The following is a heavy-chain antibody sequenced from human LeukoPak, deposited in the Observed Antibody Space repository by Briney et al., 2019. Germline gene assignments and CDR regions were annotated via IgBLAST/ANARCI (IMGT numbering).Heavy chain of an antibody. CDR1: GFTFSSYW. CDR3: ARDQWWQFIAVAITSYFDC. Sequence: PGGSLRLSCAASGFTFSSYWMSGVRQAPGKALEWGANIKPDGREKYYVHSVKGRFTITRDNAKNSLYLQMNSLRAEDTAVYYCARDQWWQFIAVAITSYFDCWGQGTPVTVSS. J-gene: IGHJ4*02. V-gene: IGHV3-7*01. D-gene: IGHD6-19*01. CDR2: IKPDGREK.